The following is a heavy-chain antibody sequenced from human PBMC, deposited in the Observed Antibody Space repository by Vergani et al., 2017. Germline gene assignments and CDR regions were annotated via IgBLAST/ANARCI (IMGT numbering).Heavy chain of an antibody. CDR1: GFTFSNAW. J-gene: IGHJ4*02. Sequence: EVQLVESGGGLVKPGGSLRLSCAASGFTFSNAWMSWVRQAPGKGLEWVGRINSDGSSTSYADSVKGRFTISRDNAKNTLYLQMNSLRAEDTAVYYCATLAAAGIDYWGQGTLVTVSS. CDR2: INSDGSST. D-gene: IGHD6-13*01. V-gene: IGHV3-74*02. CDR3: ATLAAAGIDY.